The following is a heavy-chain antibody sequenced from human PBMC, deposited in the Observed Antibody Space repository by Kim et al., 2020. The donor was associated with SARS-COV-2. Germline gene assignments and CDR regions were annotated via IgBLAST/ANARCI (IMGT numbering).Heavy chain of an antibody. CDR3: AHMVRGVIPDY. V-gene: IGHV3-11*03. Sequence: GGSLRLSCASSGFTFSDYYMSWIRQAPGKGLEWVSYISSSSSYTNYADSVKGRFTISRDNAKNSLYLQMNSLRAEDTAVYYCAHMVRGVIPDYWGQGTLVTVSS. CDR2: ISSSSSYT. J-gene: IGHJ4*02. D-gene: IGHD3-10*01. CDR1: GFTFSDYY.